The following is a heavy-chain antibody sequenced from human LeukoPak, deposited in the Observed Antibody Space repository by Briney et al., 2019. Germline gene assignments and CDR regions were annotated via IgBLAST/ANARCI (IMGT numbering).Heavy chain of an antibody. Sequence: PSEPLSLTCTVSGGSISSYYWSWIRQPPGKGLAWIGYIYYSGSTNYNPSLKSRVTISVDMSKNHFSLKLSSVTAADTAVYYCARTHSSGYLDWFDPWGQGTLVTVSS. CDR2: IYYSGST. V-gene: IGHV4-59*01. CDR1: GGSISSYY. CDR3: ARTHSSGYLDWFDP. J-gene: IGHJ5*02. D-gene: IGHD3-22*01.